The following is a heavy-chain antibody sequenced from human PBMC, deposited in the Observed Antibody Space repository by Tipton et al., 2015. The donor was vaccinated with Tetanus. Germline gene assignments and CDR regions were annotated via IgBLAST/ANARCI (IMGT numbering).Heavy chain of an antibody. V-gene: IGHV4-59*01. CDR2: VYYNGNT. Sequence: TLSLTCTVSGGSISGSYWNWIRQPPGKGLEWIGYVYYNGNTHYNPALKIRVTITVATSKNQFSLKLSSVTAADTAIYYCAREVPAAGHFDSWGQGTLVTVSS. CDR3: AREVPAAGHFDS. D-gene: IGHD2-2*01. CDR1: GGSISGSY. J-gene: IGHJ4*02.